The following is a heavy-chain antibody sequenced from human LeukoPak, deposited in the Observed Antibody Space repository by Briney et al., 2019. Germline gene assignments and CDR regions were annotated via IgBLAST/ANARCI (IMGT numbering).Heavy chain of an antibody. J-gene: IGHJ4*02. CDR1: GGSISSSSYY. CDR3: ARGFGWTIPGTTFDY. CDR2: IYYSGST. D-gene: IGHD1-7*01. V-gene: IGHV4-39*01. Sequence: ASETLSLTCTVSGGSISSSSYYWGWIRQPPGKGLEWIGSIYYSGSTYYSPSLKSRVTISVDTSKNQFSLKLSTVTAADTAVYYCARGFGWTIPGTTFDYWGQGTLVTVSS.